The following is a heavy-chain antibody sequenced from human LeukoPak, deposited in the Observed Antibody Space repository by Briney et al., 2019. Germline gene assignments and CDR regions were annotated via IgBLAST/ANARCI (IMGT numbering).Heavy chain of an antibody. CDR3: ASVGEYYRHAFDI. Sequence: SETLSLTCAVSRFSISSGYYWGWFRQPPGKGLEWIGTAYHSGSAYYNPSLKSRVTISVDTSKNQFSLKLSSVTAADTAVYYCASVGEYYRHAFDIWGQGTMVTVSS. CDR2: AYHSGSA. CDR1: RFSISSGYY. J-gene: IGHJ3*02. D-gene: IGHD2/OR15-2a*01. V-gene: IGHV4-38-2*01.